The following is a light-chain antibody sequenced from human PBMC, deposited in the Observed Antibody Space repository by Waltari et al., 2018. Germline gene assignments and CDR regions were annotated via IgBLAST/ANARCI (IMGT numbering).Light chain of an antibody. V-gene: IGLV3-21*04. Sequence: SYVLTQPPSVSVAPGQTARITCGGDKIGSKSVHWYQQKPGQAPVEVIYYNSDRHLGIPERFSGSSSGNTATLTISRVEVEDEADYFCQVWDISTDHLYVFGTGTMVTV. CDR3: QVWDISTDHLYV. CDR1: KIGSKS. CDR2: YNS. J-gene: IGLJ1*01.